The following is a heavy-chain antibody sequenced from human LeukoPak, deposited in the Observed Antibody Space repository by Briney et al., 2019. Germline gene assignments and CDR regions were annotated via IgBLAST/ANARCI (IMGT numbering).Heavy chain of an antibody. CDR1: GFTSGSYS. CDR2: ISSSSSYI. CDR3: ARDEIVFVYYMDV. V-gene: IGHV3-21*01. Sequence: GGSLRLSCAASGFTSGSYSMNWVRQAPGKGLEWVSSISSSSSYIYYADSVKGRFTISRDNAKNSLYLQMNSLRAEDTAVYNCARDEIVFVYYMDVWGKGTTVTVSS. D-gene: IGHD2-21*01. J-gene: IGHJ6*03.